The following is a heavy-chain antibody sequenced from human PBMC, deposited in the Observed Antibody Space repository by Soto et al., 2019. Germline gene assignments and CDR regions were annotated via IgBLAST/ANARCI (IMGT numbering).Heavy chain of an antibody. D-gene: IGHD3-3*02. J-gene: IGHJ3*02. CDR3: THFTI. CDR1: GFTLDNNW. Sequence: EVPVIQSGGGLVQPGGFLRLSCEGSGFTLDNNWMHWVRQAPGKGLEWVSLIKSDGTTTNHADSVKGRFTVSRDNARNTLYLHMNSLRVEDTAIYYCTHFTIWGQGITVTVSS. CDR2: IKSDGTTT. V-gene: IGHV3-74*01.